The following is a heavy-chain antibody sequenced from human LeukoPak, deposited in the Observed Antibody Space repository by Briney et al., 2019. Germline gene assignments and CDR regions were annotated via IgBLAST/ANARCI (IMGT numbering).Heavy chain of an antibody. J-gene: IGHJ4*02. CDR2: IYYSGTT. D-gene: IGHD7-27*01. CDR1: GGSISSDY. V-gene: IGHV4-59*01. Sequence: ASETLSLTCTVSGGSISSDYWSWIRQSPGKGLEWIGYIYYSGTTSYNPSLKSRVTISLDTSKNQFSLKLSSVTAADTAVYYCARGANWGSPDYWGQGTLVTVS. CDR3: ARGANWGSPDY.